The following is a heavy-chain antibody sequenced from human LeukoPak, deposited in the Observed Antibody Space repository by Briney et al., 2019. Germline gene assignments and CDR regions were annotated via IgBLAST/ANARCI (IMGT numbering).Heavy chain of an antibody. J-gene: IGHJ5*02. CDR1: GGSISSYY. Sequence: PSETLSLTCTVSGGSISSYYWSWIRQPAGKGLEWIGRIYTSGSTNYNPSLKSRVTMSVDTSKNQFSLKLSSVTAADTAVYYCATKVGYSSSWPYNWFDPWGQGTLVTVSS. V-gene: IGHV4-4*07. D-gene: IGHD6-13*01. CDR3: ATKVGYSSSWPYNWFDP. CDR2: IYTSGST.